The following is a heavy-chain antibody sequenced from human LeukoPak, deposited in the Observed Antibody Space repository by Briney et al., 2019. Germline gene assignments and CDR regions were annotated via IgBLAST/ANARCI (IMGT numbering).Heavy chain of an antibody. CDR1: GGTFSSYT. D-gene: IGHD3-22*01. Sequence: ASVKVSCKASGGTFSSYTISWVRQAPGQGLEWMGRIIPILGIANYAQKFQGRVTITADKSTSTAYIELSSLRSEDTAVYYCAASTYYYDSSGYYYVDYWGQGTLVTVSS. V-gene: IGHV1-69*02. CDR2: IIPILGIA. CDR3: AASTYYYDSSGYYYVDY. J-gene: IGHJ4*02.